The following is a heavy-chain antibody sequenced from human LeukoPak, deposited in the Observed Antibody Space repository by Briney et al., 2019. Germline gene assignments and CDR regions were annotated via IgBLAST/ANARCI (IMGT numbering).Heavy chain of an antibody. CDR3: ARQPLGDTSMVPGSY. V-gene: IGHV3-11*06. CDR1: GFTFNDYY. CDR2: ISGSSSLI. Sequence: GGSLRLSCAASGFTFNDYYMSWIRQAPGKGLEWVSSISGSSSLIYYADSVRGRFTISRDNAKNSLYLQMNSLRAEDTAVYYCARQPLGDTSMVPGSYWGQGTLVTVSS. J-gene: IGHJ4*02. D-gene: IGHD5-18*01.